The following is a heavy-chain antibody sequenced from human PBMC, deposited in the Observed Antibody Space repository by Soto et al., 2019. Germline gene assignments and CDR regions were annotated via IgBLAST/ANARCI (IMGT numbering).Heavy chain of an antibody. V-gene: IGHV3-9*01. Sequence: EVQLVESGGGLVQPGRSLRLSCAASGFTFDDYAMHWVRQAPGKGLDWVSGISWNSGSIGYADSVKGRFTISRDNAKNSLYLQMNSLRAEDTALYYCAKTRVYFDWYDAFDIWGQGTMVTVSS. CDR3: AKTRVYFDWYDAFDI. J-gene: IGHJ3*02. D-gene: IGHD3-9*01. CDR2: ISWNSGSI. CDR1: GFTFDDYA.